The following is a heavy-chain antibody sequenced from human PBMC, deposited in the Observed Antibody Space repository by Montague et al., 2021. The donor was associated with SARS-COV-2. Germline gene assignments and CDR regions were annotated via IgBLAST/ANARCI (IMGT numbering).Heavy chain of an antibody. V-gene: IGHV4-39*01. J-gene: IGHJ3*02. CDR3: ARFHTSCDCDSKAASATPDGFDI. D-gene: IGHD3-22*01. CDR1: GGSISSSSYY. CDR2: IYYSGST. Sequence: SETLSLTCTVSGGSISSSSYYWGWIRQPPGKGLEWIGSIYYSGSTYYNPSLKSRVTISVDTSKNQFSLKLSSVTAADTAVYYCARFHTSCDCDSKAASATPDGFDIWGQGTMVTVSS.